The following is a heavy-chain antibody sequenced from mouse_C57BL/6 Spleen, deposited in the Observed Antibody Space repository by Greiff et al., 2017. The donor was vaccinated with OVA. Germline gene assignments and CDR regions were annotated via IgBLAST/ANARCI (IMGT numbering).Heavy chain of an antibody. V-gene: IGHV5-4*01. Sequence: EVQRVESGGGLVKPGGSLKLSCAASGFTFSSYAMSWVRQTPEKRLEWVATISDGGSYTYYPDNVKGRFTISRDNAKNNLYLQMSHLKSEDTAMYYCARAYSNPFAYWGQGTLVTVSA. CDR2: ISDGGSYT. CDR3: ARAYSNPFAY. D-gene: IGHD2-5*01. J-gene: IGHJ3*01. CDR1: GFTFSSYA.